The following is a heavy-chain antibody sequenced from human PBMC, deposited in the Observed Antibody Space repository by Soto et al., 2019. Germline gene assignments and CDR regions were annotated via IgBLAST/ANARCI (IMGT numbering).Heavy chain of an antibody. Sequence: GFLLKFDWKRVGYAFSRDVGSWRRQTTGQGLEWMGWISPIFGTANYAQKFQGRVTITADESTSTAYMELSSLRSEDTAVYYCASSQVVRGAIPTDPLYYYYYYGMDVWGQGTTVTVSS. CDR3: ASSQVVRGAIPTDPLYYYYYYGMDV. D-gene: IGHD3-10*01. J-gene: IGHJ6*02. CDR1: GYAFSRDV. V-gene: IGHV1-69*01. CDR2: ISPIFGTA.